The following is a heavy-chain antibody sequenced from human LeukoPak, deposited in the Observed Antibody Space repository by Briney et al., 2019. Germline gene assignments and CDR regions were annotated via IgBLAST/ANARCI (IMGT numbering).Heavy chain of an antibody. CDR2: KSDDGSNK. CDR3: AKDRLNDFWSGWGAFDI. J-gene: IGHJ3*02. CDR1: GFTFSSYG. Sequence: GGSLRLSCAASGFTFSSYGMHWVRQAPGKGLEWVALKSDDGSNKYYADSVKGRFTISRDNSKNTLYLQMNSLRAEDTAVYYCAKDRLNDFWSGWGAFDIWGQGTMVTVSS. V-gene: IGHV3-30*18. D-gene: IGHD3-3*01.